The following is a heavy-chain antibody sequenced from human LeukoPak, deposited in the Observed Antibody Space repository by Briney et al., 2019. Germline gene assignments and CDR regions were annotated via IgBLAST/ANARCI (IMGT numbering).Heavy chain of an antibody. CDR3: ARQKQQLWGRDY. V-gene: IGHV5-51*01. Sequence: GESLKISCKASGYTFSNYWIGWVRQMPGKGLEWMGIIYPGDSDARYSPSFQGQVTISADKSINTAFLHCSSLKASDTGTYYCARQKQQLWGRDYWGQGTLVTVSS. D-gene: IGHD3-16*01. J-gene: IGHJ4*02. CDR2: IYPGDSDA. CDR1: GYTFSNYW.